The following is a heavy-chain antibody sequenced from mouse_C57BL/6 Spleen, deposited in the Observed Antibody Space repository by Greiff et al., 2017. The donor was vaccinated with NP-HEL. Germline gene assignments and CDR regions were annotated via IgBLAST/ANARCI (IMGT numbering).Heavy chain of an antibody. D-gene: IGHD1-1*01. Sequence: EVKLMESGGDLVKPGGSLKLSCAASGFTFSSYGMSWVRQTPDKRLEWVATISSGGSYTYYPDSVKGRFTISRDNAKNTLYLQMSSLKSEDTAMYYCARHPPTTVVPDYWGQGTTLTVSS. CDR2: ISSGGSYT. J-gene: IGHJ2*01. CDR1: GFTFSSYG. V-gene: IGHV5-6*01. CDR3: ARHPPTTVVPDY.